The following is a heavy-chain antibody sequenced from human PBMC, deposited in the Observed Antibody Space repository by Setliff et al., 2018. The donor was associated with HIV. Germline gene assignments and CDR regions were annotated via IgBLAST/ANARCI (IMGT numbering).Heavy chain of an antibody. CDR1: GGSISSSSYY. D-gene: IGHD3-10*01. V-gene: IGHV4-39*07. CDR2: IYYSGST. Sequence: SETLSLTCTVSGGSISSSSYYWGWIRQPPGKGLEWIGSIYYSGSTYYNPSLKSRVTISVDTSRNQFSLKLSSVTAADTAVYYCARDRHGSGSYYSDYWGQGTLVTVSS. CDR3: ARDRHGSGSYYSDY. J-gene: IGHJ4*02.